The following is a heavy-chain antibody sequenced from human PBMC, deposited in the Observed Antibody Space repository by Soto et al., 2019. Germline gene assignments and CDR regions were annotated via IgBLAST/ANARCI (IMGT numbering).Heavy chain of an antibody. V-gene: IGHV1-3*01. D-gene: IGHD3-3*01. Sequence: ASVKVSCKASGYTFTSYAMHWVRQAPGQRLEWMGWINAGNGNTKYSQKFQGRVTITRDTSASTAYMELSSLRSEDTAVYYCDSGTYYDLWSGYRFGYYGMDVWGQGTTVTVSS. CDR2: INAGNGNT. CDR3: DSGTYYDLWSGYRFGYYGMDV. CDR1: GYTFTSYA. J-gene: IGHJ6*02.